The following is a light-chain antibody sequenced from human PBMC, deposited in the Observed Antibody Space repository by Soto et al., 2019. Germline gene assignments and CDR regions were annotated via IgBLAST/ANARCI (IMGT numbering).Light chain of an antibody. CDR2: EVS. CDR1: SSDVGHYNY. V-gene: IGLV2-14*01. CDR3: SSYTSSSTPYV. J-gene: IGLJ1*01. Sequence: QSALTQPASVSGSPGQSITISCTGTSSDVGHYNYVSWYQQYPGKAPKVMIYEVSNRPSGVYTRFSGSKSGNTASLTISGLQAEDEADYYCSSYTSSSTPYVFGTGTKVTVL.